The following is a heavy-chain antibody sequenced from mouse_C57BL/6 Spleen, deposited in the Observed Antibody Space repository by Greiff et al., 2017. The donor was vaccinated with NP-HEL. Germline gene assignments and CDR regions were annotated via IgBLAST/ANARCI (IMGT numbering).Heavy chain of an antibody. CDR1: GYTFTSYW. CDR3: ARKNLSTMDY. D-gene: IGHD1-1*01. Sequence: VQLQQPGAELVRPGTSVKLSCKASGYTFTSYWMHWVKQRPGQGLEWIGVIDPSDSYTNYNQKFKGKATLTVDTSSSTAYMQLSSLTSEDSAVYDCARKNLSTMDYWGQGTSVTVSS. J-gene: IGHJ4*01. CDR2: IDPSDSYT. V-gene: IGHV1-59*01.